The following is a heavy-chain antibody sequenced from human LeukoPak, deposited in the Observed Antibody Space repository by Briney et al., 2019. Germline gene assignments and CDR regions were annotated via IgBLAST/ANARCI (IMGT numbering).Heavy chain of an antibody. CDR2: IYYSGNT. V-gene: IGHV4-59*01. D-gene: IGHD6-13*01. CDR1: GGSISSYY. J-gene: IGHJ6*03. CDR3: ARTLSSSWSSYYYYYYMDV. Sequence: PSETLSLTCTVSGGSISSYYWSWIRQPPGKGLEWIGSIYYSGNTNYNPSLKSRVTISVDTSRNQFSLKLTPVTAADTAVYYCARTLSSSWSSYYYYYYMDVWGKGTTVTVSS.